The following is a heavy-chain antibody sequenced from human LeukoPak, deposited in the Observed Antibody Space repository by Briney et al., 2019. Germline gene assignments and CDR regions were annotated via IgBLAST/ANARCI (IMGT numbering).Heavy chain of an antibody. J-gene: IGHJ4*02. CDR2: TSGYNGNT. Sequence: EASVKVSCKASGYTFTSYGISWVRQAPGQGLEWMGWTSGYNGNTKYAQKLQGRVTMTIDTSTSTAYMELRSLRSDDTAVYYCARDSGGSGSYPSDYWGQGTLVTVSS. CDR1: GYTFTSYG. V-gene: IGHV1-18*01. CDR3: ARDSGGSGSYPSDY. D-gene: IGHD3-10*01.